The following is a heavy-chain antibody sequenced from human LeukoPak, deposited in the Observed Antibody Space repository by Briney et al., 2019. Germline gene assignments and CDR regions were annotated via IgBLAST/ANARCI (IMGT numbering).Heavy chain of an antibody. J-gene: IGHJ4*02. CDR2: ISGSGGNT. V-gene: IGHV3-23*01. Sequence: PGGSLRLSCAASGFTFSSYAMSWVRQAPGKGLEWVSAISGSGGNTYYADSVRGRFTISRDNSKNTLYLQMNSLRAEDTALYYCAKVPTSYYFDYWGQGTLVTVSS. CDR3: AKVPTSYYFDY. CDR1: GFTFSSYA.